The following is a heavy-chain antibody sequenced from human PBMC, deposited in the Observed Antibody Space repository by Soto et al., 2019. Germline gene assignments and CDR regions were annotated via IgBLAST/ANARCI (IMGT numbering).Heavy chain of an antibody. V-gene: IGHV4-39*01. CDR1: GGSISSSSYY. CDR3: ARLNWNYYNFDY. CDR2: IYYSGST. Sequence: SETLSLTCTVSGGSISSSSYYWGWIRQPPGKGLEWIGSIYYSGSTYYNPSLKSRVTISVDTSKNQFSLKLSSVTAADTAVYYCARLNWNYYNFDYWGQGTLVTVSS. D-gene: IGHD1-7*01. J-gene: IGHJ4*02.